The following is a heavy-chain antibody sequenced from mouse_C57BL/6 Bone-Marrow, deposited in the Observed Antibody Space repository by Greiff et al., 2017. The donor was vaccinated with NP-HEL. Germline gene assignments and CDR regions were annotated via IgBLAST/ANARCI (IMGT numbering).Heavy chain of an antibody. Sequence: VQLQQPGAELVKPGASVKLSCKASGYTFTSYWMHWVKQRPGQGLEWIGMIHPNSGSTNYNEKFKSKATLTVDKSSSTAYMQLSSLTSEDSAVYDCARRNYYGSSPLDYWGQGTTLTVSS. CDR3: ARRNYYGSSPLDY. D-gene: IGHD1-1*01. V-gene: IGHV1-64*01. CDR2: IHPNSGST. CDR1: GYTFTSYW. J-gene: IGHJ2*01.